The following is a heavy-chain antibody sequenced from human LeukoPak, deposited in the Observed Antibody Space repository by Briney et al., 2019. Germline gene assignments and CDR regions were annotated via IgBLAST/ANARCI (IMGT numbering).Heavy chain of an antibody. J-gene: IGHJ4*02. Sequence: SETLSLTYAVYGGSFSGYYWSWVRQPPGKGLEWIGEINHSGSTNYNPSLNSRVTISVDTSKNQFSLKLNSVTAADTAVYYCARPHTFLWFGESPYYFDYWGQGTLVTVSS. CDR2: INHSGST. V-gene: IGHV4-34*01. CDR1: GGSFSGYY. CDR3: ARPHTFLWFGESPYYFDY. D-gene: IGHD3-10*01.